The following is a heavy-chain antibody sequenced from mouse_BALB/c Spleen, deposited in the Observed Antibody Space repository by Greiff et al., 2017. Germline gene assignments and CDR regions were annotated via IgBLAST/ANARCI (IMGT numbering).Heavy chain of an antibody. CDR2: ISTYYGNT. J-gene: IGHJ1*01. CDR1: GYTFTDYA. CDR3: ARGRGDSDWYFDV. D-gene: IGHD3-3*01. Sequence: QVQLQQSGPELVRPGVSVKISCKGSGYTFTDYAMHWVKQSHAKSLEWIGVISTYYGNTNYNQKFKGKATMTLDKSSSTVYMELARLTSEDSAIYYCARGRGDSDWYFDVWGAGTTVTVSS. V-gene: IGHV1-67*01.